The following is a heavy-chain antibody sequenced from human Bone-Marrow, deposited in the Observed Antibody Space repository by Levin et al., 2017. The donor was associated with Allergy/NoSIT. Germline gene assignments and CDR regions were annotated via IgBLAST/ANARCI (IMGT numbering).Heavy chain of an antibody. J-gene: IGHJ6*02. CDR1: GGSISSGDYY. V-gene: IGHV4-30-4*01. CDR3: ARDPSSNMARDYYYYGMDV. Sequence: PSETLSLTCTVSGGSISSGDYYWSWIRQPPGKGLEWIGYIYYSGSTYYNPSLKSRVTISVDTSKNQFSLKLSSVTAADTAVYYCARDPSSNMARDYYYYGMDVWGQGTTVTVSS. D-gene: IGHD5-24*01. CDR2: IYYSGST.